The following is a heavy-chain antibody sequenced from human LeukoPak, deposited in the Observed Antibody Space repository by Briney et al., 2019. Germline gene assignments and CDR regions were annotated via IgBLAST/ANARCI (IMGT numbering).Heavy chain of an antibody. Sequence: GGSLRLSCAASGFNLTDYWMSWVRQAPGKGLEWVANVKQDGSGEYYVDSVKGRFTISRDNAKKSLYLQMNSLRVEDTAVYYCARGDDGAYWGQGTLVTVSS. CDR3: ARGDDGAY. CDR1: GFNLTDYW. D-gene: IGHD3-16*01. CDR2: VKQDGSGE. J-gene: IGHJ4*02. V-gene: IGHV3-7*04.